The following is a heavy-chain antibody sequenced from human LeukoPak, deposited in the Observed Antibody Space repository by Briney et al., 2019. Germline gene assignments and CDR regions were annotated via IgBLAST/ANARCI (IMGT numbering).Heavy chain of an antibody. J-gene: IGHJ4*02. D-gene: IGHD3-10*01. CDR2: IKQDGSEK. CDR3: ARESLYYGSGSYYQRGYYFDY. V-gene: IGHV3-7*01. Sequence: GGSLRLSCAASGFTFSSYWMSWVRQAPGKGLEWVANIKQDGSEKYYVDSVKGRFTISRDNAKNSLFLQMNSLRAEDTAVYYCARESLYYGSGSYYQRGYYFDYWGQGTLVTVSS. CDR1: GFTFSSYW.